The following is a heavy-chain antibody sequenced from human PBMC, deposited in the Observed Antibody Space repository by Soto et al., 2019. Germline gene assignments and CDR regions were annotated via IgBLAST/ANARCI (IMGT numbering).Heavy chain of an antibody. CDR3: ARASDYGMNYFEY. Sequence: GSLRLSCAASGFTFGNYWMSWVRQAPGKGLEWVANIKQDGSEKYHVDSVKGRFTISRDNAKNSLYLQMNSLRAEDTAVYYCARASDYGMNYFEYWGQGTLVTVS. CDR1: GFTFGNYW. D-gene: IGHD4-17*01. CDR2: IKQDGSEK. V-gene: IGHV3-7*01. J-gene: IGHJ4*02.